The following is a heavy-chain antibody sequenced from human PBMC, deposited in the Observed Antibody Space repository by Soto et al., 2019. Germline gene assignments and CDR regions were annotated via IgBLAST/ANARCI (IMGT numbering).Heavy chain of an antibody. V-gene: IGHV3-30-3*01. D-gene: IGHD2-15*01. CDR1: GFTFSSYA. CDR3: ASRYCSGGSCYSGYAFDI. J-gene: IGHJ3*02. Sequence: QVQLVESGGGVVQPGRSLRLSCAASGFTFSSYAMHWVRQAPGKGLEWVAVISYDGSNNYYADSVKGRFTISRDNSKNTLYLQMNSLRAEDTSVHYCASRYCSGGSCYSGYAFDIWGQGTMVTVSS. CDR2: ISYDGSNN.